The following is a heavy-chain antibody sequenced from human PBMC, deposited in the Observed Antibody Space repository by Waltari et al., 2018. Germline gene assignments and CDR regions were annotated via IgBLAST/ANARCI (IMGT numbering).Heavy chain of an antibody. Sequence: EVQLVESGGGLIQPGGSLRLSCAVSGVSVSENYITWVRQAPGKGLELVSLLYRDGSTSYAESVKGRFTISRDTSKNVLYLQVDRLTAGDTAVYYCATHTPFNDFGASGYFYFFDYWGRGTLVTVSS. CDR2: LYRDGST. V-gene: IGHV3-53*01. J-gene: IGHJ4*02. CDR1: GVSVSENY. CDR3: ATHTPFNDFGASGYFYFFDY. D-gene: IGHD3-22*01.